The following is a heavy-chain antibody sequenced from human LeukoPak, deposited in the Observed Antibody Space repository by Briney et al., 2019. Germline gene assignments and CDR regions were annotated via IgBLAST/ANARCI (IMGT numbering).Heavy chain of an antibody. J-gene: IGHJ6*02. Sequence: ASVKVSCKASGYTFTGYGISWVRQAPGQGLEWMGWISAYNGNTNYAQKLQGRVTMTTDTSTSTAYMELRSLRSDDTAVYYCARESSGWPPLYYYGMDVWGQGTTVTVSS. V-gene: IGHV1-18*01. CDR3: ARESSGWPPLYYYGMDV. CDR1: GYTFTGYG. CDR2: ISAYNGNT. D-gene: IGHD6-19*01.